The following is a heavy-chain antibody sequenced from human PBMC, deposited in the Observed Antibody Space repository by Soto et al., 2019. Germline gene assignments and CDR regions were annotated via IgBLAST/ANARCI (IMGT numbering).Heavy chain of an antibody. CDR3: ARGHYYDSSGAPNFDY. CDR1: GGSISSYY. J-gene: IGHJ4*02. D-gene: IGHD3-22*01. Sequence: SETLSLTCTVSGGSISSYYWSWIRQPPGKGLEWIGYIYYSGSTNYNPSLKSRVTISVDTSKNQFSLKLSSVTAADTAVYYCARGHYYDSSGAPNFDYWGQGTLVTVSS. CDR2: IYYSGST. V-gene: IGHV4-59*01.